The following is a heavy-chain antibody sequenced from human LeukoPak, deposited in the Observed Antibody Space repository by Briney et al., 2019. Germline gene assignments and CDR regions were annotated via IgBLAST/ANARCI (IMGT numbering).Heavy chain of an antibody. V-gene: IGHV4-59*01. CDR1: GGFIRSYY. Sequence: SETLSLTCTVSGGFIRSYYWSWIRQPPGKGLEWIGYIYYSGSANYNPSLKSRVTISVDTSKNQFSLNLSSVTAADTAVYYCARETSQKGAHYMDVWGKGTTVTISS. J-gene: IGHJ6*03. CDR3: ARETSQKGAHYMDV. CDR2: IYYSGSA. D-gene: IGHD3-16*01.